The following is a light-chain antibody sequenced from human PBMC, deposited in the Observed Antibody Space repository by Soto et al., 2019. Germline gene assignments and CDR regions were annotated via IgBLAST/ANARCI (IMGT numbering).Light chain of an antibody. V-gene: IGKV1-5*03. CDR3: QQDNNWPPLT. Sequence: DIQMTQSPSTLSGSVGDRFTITCRASQTISSWLAWYQQKPGKAPKLLIYKASTLKSGVPSRFSGSGSGTEFTLTINSLQSEDFAVYYCQQDNNWPPLTFGGGTKVDIK. CDR1: QTISSW. J-gene: IGKJ4*01. CDR2: KAS.